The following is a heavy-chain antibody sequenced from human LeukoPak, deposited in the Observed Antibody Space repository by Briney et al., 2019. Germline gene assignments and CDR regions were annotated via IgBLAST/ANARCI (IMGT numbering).Heavy chain of an antibody. CDR3: AKDRSLYSSRSIDY. V-gene: IGHV3-23*01. D-gene: IGHD6-13*01. Sequence: GGSLRLSCAASGFTFSYYAMSWVRQPPGKGLEWVSAISGSGGSTYYADSVKGRFTISRDNSKNTLYLQMNSLRAEDTAVYYCAKDRSLYSSRSIDYWGQGTLVTVSS. CDR2: ISGSGGST. CDR1: GFTFSYYA. J-gene: IGHJ4*02.